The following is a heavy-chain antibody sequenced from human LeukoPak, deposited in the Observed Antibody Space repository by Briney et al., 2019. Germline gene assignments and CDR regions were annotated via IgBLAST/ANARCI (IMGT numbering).Heavy chain of an antibody. D-gene: IGHD3-3*01. V-gene: IGHV1-58*02. CDR3: AADPRWSGYYLDAFDI. CDR2: IVVGSGNT. J-gene: IGHJ3*02. CDR1: GFTFTSSA. Sequence: VASVKVSCKASGFTFTSSAMQWVRQARGQRLEWIGWIVVGSGNTNYAQKLQERVTITRDMSTGTAYMELSSLRSEDTAVYYCAADPRWSGYYLDAFDIWGQGTMVTVSS.